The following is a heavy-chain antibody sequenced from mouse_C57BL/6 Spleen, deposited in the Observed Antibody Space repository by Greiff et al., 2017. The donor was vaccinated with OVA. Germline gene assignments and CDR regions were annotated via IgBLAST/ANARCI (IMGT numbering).Heavy chain of an antibody. D-gene: IGHD2-4*01. CDR3: ARKTYYDYDDFDY. Sequence: QVQLQQPGAELVKPGASVKLSCKASGYTFTSYWMHWVKQRPGQGLEWIGMINPNSGSTNYNEKFKSKATLTVDKSSITAYMQLSSLTSEDSAVYYCARKTYYDYDDFDYWGQGTTLTVSS. CDR1: GYTFTSYW. V-gene: IGHV1-64*01. J-gene: IGHJ2*01. CDR2: INPNSGST.